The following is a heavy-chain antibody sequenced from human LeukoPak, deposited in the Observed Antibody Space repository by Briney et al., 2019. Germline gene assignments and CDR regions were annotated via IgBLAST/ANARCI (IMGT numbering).Heavy chain of an antibody. CDR3: ARGGNHGDYWYFDL. Sequence: GGSLRLSCAASGFTFHSLGMNWVRQAPGKGPEWVANINQDGSEKYYVDSVKGRFTISRDNAETSLHLQMNSLRAEDTAVYYCARGGNHGDYWYFDLWGRGTLVTVSS. V-gene: IGHV3-7*01. CDR2: INQDGSEK. CDR1: GFTFHSLG. D-gene: IGHD4-17*01. J-gene: IGHJ2*01.